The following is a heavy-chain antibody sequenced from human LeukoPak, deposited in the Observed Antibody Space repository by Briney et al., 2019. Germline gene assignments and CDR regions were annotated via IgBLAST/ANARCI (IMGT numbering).Heavy chain of an antibody. D-gene: IGHD3-22*01. V-gene: IGHV4-39*07. J-gene: IGHJ4*02. CDR3: ARASLINFDY. CDR1: GGSISSSSYY. Sequence: PSETLSLTCTVSGGSISSSSYYWGWIRQPPGKGLEWIGSIYYSGSTYYNPSLKSRVTISVDTSKNQFSLKLSSVTAADTAVYYCARASLINFDYWGQGTLVTVSS. CDR2: IYYSGST.